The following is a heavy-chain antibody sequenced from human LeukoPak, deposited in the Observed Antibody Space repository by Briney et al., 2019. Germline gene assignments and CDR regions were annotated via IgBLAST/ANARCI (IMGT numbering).Heavy chain of an antibody. Sequence: GGSLGLSCVASGFTSSAFWMSWVRRPPGKGLEWVANIKKDGSEKEYVDSVKGRFSIFRDNAKNSVYLQMNSLRAEDTAVYFCTKPIAGTTIGGYWGQGTLVTVSS. V-gene: IGHV3-7*01. CDR3: TKPIAGTTIGGY. D-gene: IGHD1-26*01. CDR1: GFTSSAFW. CDR2: IKKDGSEK. J-gene: IGHJ4*02.